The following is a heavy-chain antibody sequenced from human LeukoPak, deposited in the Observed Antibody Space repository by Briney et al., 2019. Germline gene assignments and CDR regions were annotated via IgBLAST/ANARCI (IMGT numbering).Heavy chain of an antibody. CDR3: TRQSENYSLDY. Sequence: GRSLRLSCAASGYTFSSYGMHWVRQAPGKGLEWVAIIWHDGSEEYCADSVKGRFTISRDDSKNTLYLQMNSLRAEDTAVYFCTRQSENYSLDYWGQGTLVTVSS. J-gene: IGHJ4*02. V-gene: IGHV3-33*08. D-gene: IGHD2-21*01. CDR2: IWHDGSEE. CDR1: GYTFSSYG.